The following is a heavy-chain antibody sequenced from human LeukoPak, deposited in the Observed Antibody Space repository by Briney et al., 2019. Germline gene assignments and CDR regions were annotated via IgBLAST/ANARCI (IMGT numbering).Heavy chain of an antibody. CDR3: ARTRARHYYDSSGYYRPFDY. D-gene: IGHD3-22*01. CDR1: GGSFSGYY. V-gene: IGHV4-34*01. Sequence: PSETLSLTCAVYGGSFSGYYWSWIRQPPGKGLEWIGEINHSGSTNYNPSLKSRVTISVDTSKNQFSLKLSSVTAADTAVYYCARTRARHYYDSSGYYRPFDYWGQGTLVTVSS. J-gene: IGHJ4*02. CDR2: INHSGST.